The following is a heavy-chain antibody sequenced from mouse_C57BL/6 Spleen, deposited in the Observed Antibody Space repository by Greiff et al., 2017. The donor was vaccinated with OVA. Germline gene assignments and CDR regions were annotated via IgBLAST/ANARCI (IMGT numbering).Heavy chain of an antibody. V-gene: IGHV1-15*01. D-gene: IGHD1-1*01. CDR2: IDPETGGT. CDR3: TSLTTVVATDY. Sequence: QVQLKQSGAELVRPGASVTLSCKASGYTFTDYDMHWVKQTPVHGLEWIGAIDPETGGTAYNQKFKGKAILTADKSSSTAYMELRSLTSEDSAVYDCTSLTTVVATDYWGKGTTLTVSS. CDR1: GYTFTDYD. J-gene: IGHJ2*01.